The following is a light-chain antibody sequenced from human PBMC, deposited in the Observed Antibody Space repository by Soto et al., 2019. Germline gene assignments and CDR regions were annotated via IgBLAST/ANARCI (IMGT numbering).Light chain of an antibody. J-gene: IGKJ2*01. V-gene: IGKV3-20*01. CDR2: GAS. CDR1: QSVSRSF. CDR3: QRYATSPTT. Sequence: EIVLTQSPGTLSLSPGERATLSCRASQSVSRSFLAWYQQKPGQAPWLLIYGASSRATGIPDRFSGSGSGTDFTLTISRAEPADVAVYYCQRYATSPTTFSQGTTLEI.